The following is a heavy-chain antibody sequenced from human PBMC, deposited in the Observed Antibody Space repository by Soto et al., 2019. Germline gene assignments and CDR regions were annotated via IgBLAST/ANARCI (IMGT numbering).Heavy chain of an antibody. CDR3: ARGKDIVVVPAEYYMDV. D-gene: IGHD2-2*01. V-gene: IGHV1-69*02. CDR2: IIPILGIA. Sequence: SVKVSCKACGGTFSSYTISWVRQAPGQGLEWMGRIIPILGIANYAQKFQGGVTITADKSTSTAYMELSSLRSEDTAVYYCARGKDIVVVPAEYYMDVWGKGTTVTVSS. J-gene: IGHJ6*03. CDR1: GGTFSSYT.